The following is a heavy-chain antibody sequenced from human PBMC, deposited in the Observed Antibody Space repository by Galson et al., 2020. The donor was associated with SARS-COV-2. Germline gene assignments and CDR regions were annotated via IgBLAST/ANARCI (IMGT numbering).Heavy chain of an antibody. Sequence: ETSETLSLTCTVSGGSISSGGYYWSWIRQHPGKGLEWIGYIYYSGSTYYNPSLKSRVTISVDTSKNQFSLKLSSVTAADTAVYYCARAGLAITILGVVSSFDYWGQGTLVTVSS. CDR3: ARAGLAITILGVVSSFDY. V-gene: IGHV4-31*03. J-gene: IGHJ4*02. CDR1: GGSISSGGYY. CDR2: IYYSGST. D-gene: IGHD3-3*01.